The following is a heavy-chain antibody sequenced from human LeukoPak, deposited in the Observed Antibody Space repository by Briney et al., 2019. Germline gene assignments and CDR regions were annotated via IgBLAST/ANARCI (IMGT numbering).Heavy chain of an antibody. V-gene: IGHV3-23*01. CDR3: AKGGKWDVTPFDY. D-gene: IGHD1-26*01. J-gene: IGHJ4*02. CDR2: ISGGGGST. CDR1: GFIFSDYS. Sequence: GGSLRLSCAASGFIFSDYSMNWVRQAPGKGLEWVSTISGGGGSTYYADSVKGRFTISRDNSKNTLYLQVNSLRAEDTAVYYCAKGGKWDVTPFDYWGQGTLVTVSS.